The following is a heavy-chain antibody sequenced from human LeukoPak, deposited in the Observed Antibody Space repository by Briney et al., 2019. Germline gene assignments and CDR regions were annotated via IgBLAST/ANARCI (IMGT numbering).Heavy chain of an antibody. V-gene: IGHV4-34*01. CDR3: ARGLRFIQGPGYYYMDV. J-gene: IGHJ6*03. CDR2: INHSGNT. Sequence: SETLSLTCAVSGGSFNAYYWTWIRQTPGKGLEWIGEINHSGNTNYNPSLESRVTISADTSKNQFSLNLGSVTAADTAIYYCARGLRFIQGPGYYYMDVWGKGTTVTVSS. CDR1: GGSFNAYY. D-gene: IGHD3-16*02.